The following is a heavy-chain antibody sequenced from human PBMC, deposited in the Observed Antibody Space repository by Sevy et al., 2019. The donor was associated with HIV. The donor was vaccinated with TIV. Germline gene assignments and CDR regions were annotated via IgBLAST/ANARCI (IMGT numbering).Heavy chain of an antibody. CDR3: ARVNGRGCSSTSCYTNGARYYGMDV. J-gene: IGHJ6*02. Sequence: ASVKVSCKASGYTFTGYYMHWVRQAPGQGLEWMGWINPNSGGTNYAQKFQGRVTMTGDTSISTAYMELSRLSSDDTAVYYCARVNGRGCSSTSCYTNGARYYGMDVWGQGTTVTVSS. V-gene: IGHV1-2*02. D-gene: IGHD2-2*02. CDR1: GYTFTGYY. CDR2: INPNSGGT.